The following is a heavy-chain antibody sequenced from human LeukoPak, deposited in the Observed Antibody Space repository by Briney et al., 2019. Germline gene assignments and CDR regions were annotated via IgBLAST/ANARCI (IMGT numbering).Heavy chain of an antibody. J-gene: IGHJ3*02. Sequence: PGGSLRLSCAASAFTFSRYGMHWVRQAPGKGLEWVAFIRYDGSNKYYADSVKGRFTISRDNAKNSLFLQMNSLRAEDTAVYYCARGRQNSGSYSDAFDIWGQGTMVTVSS. CDR3: ARGRQNSGSYSDAFDI. CDR1: AFTFSRYG. D-gene: IGHD1-26*01. CDR2: IRYDGSNK. V-gene: IGHV3-30*02.